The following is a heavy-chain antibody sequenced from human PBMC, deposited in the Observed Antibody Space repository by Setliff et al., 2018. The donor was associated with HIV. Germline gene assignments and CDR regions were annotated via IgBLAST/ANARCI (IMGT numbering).Heavy chain of an antibody. V-gene: IGHV1-2*02. Sequence: ASVKVSCKAPGNSFNGDFLNWVRQAPGQGLEWMGNIKLSSGGTKFAQKFLGRVTMTRDTSTNTAFMELRRLNSDDTATYFCVTSLGSFTSVDETEAGDYWGQVTLVTVSS. CDR3: VTSLGSFTSVDETEAGDY. CDR2: IKLSSGGT. D-gene: IGHD3-10*01. CDR1: GNSFNGDF. J-gene: IGHJ4*02.